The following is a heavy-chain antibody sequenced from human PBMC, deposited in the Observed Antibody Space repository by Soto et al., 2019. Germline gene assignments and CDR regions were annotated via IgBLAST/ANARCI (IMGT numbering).Heavy chain of an antibody. CDR1: GASISGYY. CDR2: IYATGTT. J-gene: IGHJ5*02. CDR3: VRDGTKTLRDWFDP. D-gene: IGHD1-1*01. V-gene: IGHV4-4*07. Sequence: PSETLSLTCTVSGASISGYYWSWIRKSAGKGLEWIGRIYATGTTDYHPSLKSRVMMSVDTSKKQFSLRLRSVTAADTAVYYCVRDGTKTLRDWFDPWGQGMSVTVSS.